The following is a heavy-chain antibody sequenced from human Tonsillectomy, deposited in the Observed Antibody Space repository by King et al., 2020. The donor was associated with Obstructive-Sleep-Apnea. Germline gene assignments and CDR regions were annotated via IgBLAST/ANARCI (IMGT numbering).Heavy chain of an antibody. CDR3: ARDKIAAAGTGAFDI. CDR1: GFTFSSYS. D-gene: IGHD6-13*01. V-gene: IGHV3-21*01. CDR2: ISSSSSYI. J-gene: IGHJ3*02. Sequence: VQLVESGGGLVKPGGSLRLSCSASGFTFSSYSMNWCRQAPGKGLDGVSSISSSSSYIYYADSVKGRFTISSDNAKNSLYLQMNSLRAEDTAVYYCARDKIAAAGTGAFDIWGQGTMVTVSS.